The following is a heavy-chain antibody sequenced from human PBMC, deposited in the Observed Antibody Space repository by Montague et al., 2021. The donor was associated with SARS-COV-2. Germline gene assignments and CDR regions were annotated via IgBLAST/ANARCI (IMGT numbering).Heavy chain of an antibody. V-gene: IGHV3-48*03. CDR2: ISSSGSTI. CDR1: GFTFSSYE. Sequence: SLRLSCAASGFTFSSYEMNWVRQAPGKGLEWVSYISSSGSTIYYADSVKGRFTISRDNAKNSLYMQMNSLRAEDTAVYYCARDSGELDYYGSGSYYRYFDYWGQGTLVTASS. CDR3: ARDSGELDYYGSGSYYRYFDY. J-gene: IGHJ4*02. D-gene: IGHD3-10*01.